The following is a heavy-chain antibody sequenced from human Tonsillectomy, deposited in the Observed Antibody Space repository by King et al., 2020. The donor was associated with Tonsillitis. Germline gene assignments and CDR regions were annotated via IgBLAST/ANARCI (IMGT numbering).Heavy chain of an antibody. D-gene: IGHD3-10*01. CDR2: IRYDGSKK. Sequence: VQLVESGGGVVQPGGSLRLSCAASGFTFSSYGMHWVRQAPGKGLEWVAFIRYDGSKKYYADSVKGRFTVSRDSSKSTLYLQMNSLRVDDTAVYYCAKDPTGGWFGEELNYFDYWGQGTLVTVSS. J-gene: IGHJ4*02. CDR3: AKDPTGGWFGEELNYFDY. CDR1: GFTFSSYG. V-gene: IGHV3-30*02.